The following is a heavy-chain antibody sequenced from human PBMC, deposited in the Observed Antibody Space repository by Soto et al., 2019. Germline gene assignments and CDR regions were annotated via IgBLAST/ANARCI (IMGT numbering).Heavy chain of an antibody. Sequence: PGGSLRLSCAASGFTFSSYAMSWVRQAPGKGLEWVSAISGSGGSTYYADSVKGRFTISRDNSKNTLYLQMNSLRAEDTAVYYCAKDWGVYCTNGVCYTSAEYFQHWGQGTLVTVSS. CDR3: AKDWGVYCTNGVCYTSAEYFQH. J-gene: IGHJ1*01. V-gene: IGHV3-23*01. CDR1: GFTFSSYA. CDR2: ISGSGGST. D-gene: IGHD2-8*01.